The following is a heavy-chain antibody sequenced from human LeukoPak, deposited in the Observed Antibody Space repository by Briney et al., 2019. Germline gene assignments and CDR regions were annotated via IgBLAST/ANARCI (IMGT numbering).Heavy chain of an antibody. J-gene: IGHJ4*02. D-gene: IGHD6-19*01. CDR1: GYTFTGYY. Sequence: ASVKVSCKASGYTFTGYYMHWVRQAPGQGLEWMGWINPNSGGTNYAQKFRGRVTMTRDTPISTAYMELSRLRSDDTAVYYCATDIAVAGKGTYYFDYWGQGTLVTVSS. V-gene: IGHV1-2*02. CDR2: INPNSGGT. CDR3: ATDIAVAGKGTYYFDY.